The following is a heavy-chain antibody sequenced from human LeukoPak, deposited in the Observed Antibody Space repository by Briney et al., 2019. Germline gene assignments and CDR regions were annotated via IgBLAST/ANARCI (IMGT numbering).Heavy chain of an antibody. CDR2: VNWNGGRT. D-gene: IGHD3-22*01. J-gene: IGHJ3*02. CDR3: ARETTXYDXXGNYXHTFDI. CDR1: GFTFDDYD. Sequence: PGGSLRLSCAASGFTFDDYDMSWVRQVPGKGLEWVSGVNWNGGRTHYADSVKGRFTISRDNAKKSLYLQMSSLRAEDTALYHCARETTXYDXXGNYXHTFDIWGQGTMVTVSX. V-gene: IGHV3-20*01.